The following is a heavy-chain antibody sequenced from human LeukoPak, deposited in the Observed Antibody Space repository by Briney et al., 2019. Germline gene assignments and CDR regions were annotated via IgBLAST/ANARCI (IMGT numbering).Heavy chain of an antibody. CDR1: GFTFDHYT. V-gene: IGHV3-9*01. D-gene: IGHD3-3*01. J-gene: IGHJ3*02. Sequence: PGGSLRLSCAASGFTFDHYTMHWVRQAPGKGLEWVSLISWSSGIIGYADSVKGRFTISRDNAKNSLYLQMDSLRAEDTALYYCAKDTGRPTDAITMEDNAFDIWGQGTMVTVSS. CDR3: AKDTGRPTDAITMEDNAFDI. CDR2: ISWSSGII.